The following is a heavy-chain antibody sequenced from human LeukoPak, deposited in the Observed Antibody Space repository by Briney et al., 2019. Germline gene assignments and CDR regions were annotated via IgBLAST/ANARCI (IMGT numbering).Heavy chain of an antibody. J-gene: IGHJ1*01. CDR3: ARAPSEIGGYYPEYFRH. Sequence: GGSLRLSCAASGFTLSSYWMHWVRQAPGKGLVWVSRIKSDGRTNYADSVKGRFTISRDSAKNTVSLQMNSLRAEDTGVYYCARAPSEIGGYYPEYFRHWGQGTLVIVSS. V-gene: IGHV3-74*01. D-gene: IGHD3-22*01. CDR2: IKSDGRT. CDR1: GFTLSSYW.